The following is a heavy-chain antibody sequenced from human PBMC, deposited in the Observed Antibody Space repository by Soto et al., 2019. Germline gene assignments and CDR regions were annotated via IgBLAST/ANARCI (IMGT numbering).Heavy chain of an antibody. CDR1: GFTFSDYY. V-gene: IGHV3-11*01. J-gene: IGHJ4*02. CDR2: ISSSGSTI. D-gene: IGHD6-19*01. Sequence: GGSLRHCCAASGFTFSDYYMSWIRQAPGKGLEWVSYISSSGSTIYYADSVKGRFTISRDNAKNSLYLQMNSLRAEDTAVYYCARSSPVAGTIVYWGQGTLVTVSS. CDR3: ARSSPVAGTIVY.